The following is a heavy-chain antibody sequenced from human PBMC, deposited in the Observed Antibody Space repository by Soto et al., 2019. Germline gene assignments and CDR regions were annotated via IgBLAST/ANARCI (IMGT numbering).Heavy chain of an antibody. CDR3: AKRRGAGGHFDY. D-gene: IGHD2-15*01. V-gene: IGHV3-23*01. CDR2: VSSGGGT. Sequence: LRLSCEASGFTFSTYAMGWVRQAPGKGLEWVSVVSSGGGTHYADSVKGRFTVSRDNSKNTLSLQMNSLRADDTAVYYCAKRRGAGGHFDYWGQGALVTVSS. J-gene: IGHJ4*02. CDR1: GFTFSTYA.